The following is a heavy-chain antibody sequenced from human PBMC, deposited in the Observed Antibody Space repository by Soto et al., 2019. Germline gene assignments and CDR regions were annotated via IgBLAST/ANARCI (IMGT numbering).Heavy chain of an antibody. CDR2: IYPGDSDT. CDR3: SCFFYSGSTGFSISDYYFDD. Sequence: GESLKISCKGSGYSFTSYWIGWVRQMPGKGLEWMGIIYPGDSDTRYSPSFQGQVTISADKSISTAYLQWSSLKASDTAMYYCSCFFYSGSTGFSISDYYFDDWGQGTPVTVSS. D-gene: IGHD3-9*01. J-gene: IGHJ4*02. CDR1: GYSFTSYW. V-gene: IGHV5-51*01.